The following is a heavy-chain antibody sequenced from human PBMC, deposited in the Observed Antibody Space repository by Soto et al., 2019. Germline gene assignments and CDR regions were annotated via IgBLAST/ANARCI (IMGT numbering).Heavy chain of an antibody. J-gene: IGHJ2*01. CDR2: VYYTGNT. Sequence: QLQLQESGPGLVKPSETLSLTCTVSGGSISNGNYYWGWIRQPPGKGLEWIGSVYYTGNTHYSPSLTSRATLSVDRSKNQFSLKLTSVTAADTAEYYCASESGSGGYPDWHFNLWGRGTLVTVSS. CDR1: GGSISNGNYY. CDR3: ASESGSGGYPDWHFNL. V-gene: IGHV4-39*01. D-gene: IGHD3-10*01.